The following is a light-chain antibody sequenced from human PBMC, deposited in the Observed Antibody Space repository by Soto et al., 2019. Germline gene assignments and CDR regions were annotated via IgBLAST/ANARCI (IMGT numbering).Light chain of an antibody. V-gene: IGLV2-23*01. Sequence: QSVLTQPASVSGSPGQSITISCTGTSSDVGSHNLVSWYQQHPGKAPKLMIYEGIKRPSGVSNRFSGSKSGNTASLTISGLQAEDEADYYCCSYAGAVVFGGGTKLTVL. CDR1: SSDVGSHNL. CDR2: EGI. J-gene: IGLJ2*01. CDR3: CSYAGAVV.